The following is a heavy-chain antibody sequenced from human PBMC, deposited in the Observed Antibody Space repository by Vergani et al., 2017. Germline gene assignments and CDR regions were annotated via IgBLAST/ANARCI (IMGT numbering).Heavy chain of an antibody. V-gene: IGHV1-69*01. CDR2: IIPIFGTA. CDR1: GGTFSSYA. CDR3: ARDSNVATYSWSYGDNDAFDI. J-gene: IGHJ3*02. Sequence: QVQLVQSGAEVKKPGSSVKVSCKASGGTFSSYAISWVRQAPGQGLEWMGGIIPIFGTANYAQKFQGRVTITADESTSTAYMELSSLRSEDTAVYYCARDSNVATYSWSYGDNDAFDIWGQGTMVTVSS. D-gene: IGHD1-26*01.